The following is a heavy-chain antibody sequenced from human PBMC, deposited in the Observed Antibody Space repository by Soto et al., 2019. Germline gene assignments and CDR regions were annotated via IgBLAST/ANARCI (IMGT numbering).Heavy chain of an antibody. CDR2: ISASARSK. CDR3: AKDLRAFTEGTCDY. CDR1: GFTFNNHA. Sequence: TGGSLRLSCATSGFTFNNHAMSWVRQAPGKGLEWVSGISASARSKYYADSVKGRFNISRDNSKNTLYLQMTSLRAEDTALYYCAKDLRAFTEGTCDYWGQGTLVTVSS. V-gene: IGHV3-23*01. J-gene: IGHJ4*02.